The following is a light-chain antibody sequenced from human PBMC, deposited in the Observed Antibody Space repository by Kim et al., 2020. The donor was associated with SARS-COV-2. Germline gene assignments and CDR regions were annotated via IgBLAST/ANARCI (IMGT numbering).Light chain of an antibody. CDR2: DAS. CDR1: QSVSGSY. V-gene: IGKV3-20*01. CDR3: QQYGTSPYT. Sequence: SPGESATLSCWASQSVSGSYLAWYQQRTGQAPRLLIYDASSRATGIPHRFSGSGSGTDFTLTISSLEPEDFAVYFCQQYGTSPYTFGQGTKLEI. J-gene: IGKJ2*01.